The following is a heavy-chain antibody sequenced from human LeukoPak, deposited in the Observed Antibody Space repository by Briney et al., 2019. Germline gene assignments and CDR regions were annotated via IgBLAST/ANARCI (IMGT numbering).Heavy chain of an antibody. Sequence: ASVKVSCKASGGTFRSYAIAWVRQAPGQGLEWMGGIIPIFGTSNYAQKFQGRVTITADESTSTAYMDLSSLRSDDTAVYYCARDRPNCSSTSCYEPLFDYWGQGTLVTVSS. D-gene: IGHD2-2*01. CDR3: ARDRPNCSSTSCYEPLFDY. V-gene: IGHV1-69*13. J-gene: IGHJ4*02. CDR1: GGTFRSYA. CDR2: IIPIFGTS.